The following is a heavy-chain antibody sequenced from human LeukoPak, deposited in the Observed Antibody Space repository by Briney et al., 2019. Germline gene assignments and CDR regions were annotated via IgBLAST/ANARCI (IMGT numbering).Heavy chain of an antibody. Sequence: ASVKVSCKASGYTFTSYYMHWVRQAPGQGLEWMGIINPSGGSTSYAQKFQGRVTMTTDTSTSTAYMELRSLRSDDTAVYYCARGYGSGSSYLFYYYYYMDVWGKGTTVTISS. CDR2: INPSGGST. V-gene: IGHV1-46*01. D-gene: IGHD3-10*01. CDR1: GYTFTSYY. CDR3: ARGYGSGSSYLFYYYYYMDV. J-gene: IGHJ6*03.